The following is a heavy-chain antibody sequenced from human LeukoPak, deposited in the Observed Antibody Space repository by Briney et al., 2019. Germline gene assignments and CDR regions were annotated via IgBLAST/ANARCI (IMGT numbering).Heavy chain of an antibody. CDR1: GGTFSSYA. V-gene: IGHV1-69*04. CDR3: ARSSTYFDWAFDY. CDR2: IIPILGIA. Sequence: SVKVSCKASGGTFSSYAISWVRQAPGQGLEWMGRIIPILGIANYAQKFQGRVTITADKSTSTAYMELSSLRSEDTAVYYCARSSTYFDWAFDYWGQGTLVTVSS. J-gene: IGHJ4*02. D-gene: IGHD3-9*01.